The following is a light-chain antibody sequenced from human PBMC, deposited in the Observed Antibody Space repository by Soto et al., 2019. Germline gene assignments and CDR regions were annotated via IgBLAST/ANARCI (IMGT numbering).Light chain of an antibody. CDR3: KHSTRYPWT. Sequence: IHVTLKRSTLCAARGDGSTITFRASQSISSWLAWYQQKPGRAPKLLIYKASSLESGVPSRFSGSGSGTEFTLTIRILQPDHFAIYYSKHSTRYPWTFGQGTKVDI. CDR1: QSISSW. V-gene: IGKV1-5*03. J-gene: IGKJ1*01. CDR2: KAS.